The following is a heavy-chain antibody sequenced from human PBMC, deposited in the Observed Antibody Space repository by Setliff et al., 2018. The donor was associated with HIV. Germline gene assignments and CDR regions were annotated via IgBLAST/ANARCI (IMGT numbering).Heavy chain of an antibody. CDR1: GGSLSAYY. CDR2: INHSGST. Sequence: SETLSLTCAVYGGSLSAYYWSWIRQPPGKGLEWLGEINHSGSTNYNPSLKSRVTISVDKSKNQFSLKLSSVTAADTAVYYCASFQGIQLWQYYFDYWGQGTLVTVSS. J-gene: IGHJ4*02. V-gene: IGHV4-34*01. D-gene: IGHD5-18*01. CDR3: ASFQGIQLWQYYFDY.